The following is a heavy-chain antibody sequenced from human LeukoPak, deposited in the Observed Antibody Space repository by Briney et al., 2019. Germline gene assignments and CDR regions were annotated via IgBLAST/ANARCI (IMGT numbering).Heavy chain of an antibody. CDR2: IIPIFGTA. V-gene: IGHV1-69*13. Sequence: SVKVSCKASGGTFISYTISWVRQAPGQGLEWMGGIIPIFGTANYAQKFQGRVTITADESTSTAYMELSSLRSEDTAVYYCARDAGNSGVLWYFDLWGRGTLVTVSS. J-gene: IGHJ2*01. CDR3: ARDAGNSGVLWYFDL. D-gene: IGHD4-23*01. CDR1: GGTFISYT.